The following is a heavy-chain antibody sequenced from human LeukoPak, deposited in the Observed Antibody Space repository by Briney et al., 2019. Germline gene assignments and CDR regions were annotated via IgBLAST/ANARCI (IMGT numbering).Heavy chain of an antibody. D-gene: IGHD6-6*01. CDR3: ATRPAYSSSFDY. V-gene: IGHV1-2*02. Sequence: GASVKVSCKTSGYTFTAYYLHWLRQAPGQRPEWMAWINPNSGGSYFAHKFQGRITLTRDTSISTAYMELNRLISDDTAVYYCATRPAYSSSFDYWGQGSLVTVSS. CDR1: GYTFTAYY. J-gene: IGHJ4*02. CDR2: INPNSGGS.